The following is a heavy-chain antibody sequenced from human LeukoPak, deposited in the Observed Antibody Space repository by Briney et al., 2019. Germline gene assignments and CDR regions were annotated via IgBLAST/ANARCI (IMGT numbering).Heavy chain of an antibody. CDR3: ASPYCSGGSCYFRDAFDI. CDR1: GGSISSYY. Sequence: TSSETLSLTCTVSGGSISSYYWSWIRQPAGKGLEWIGRIYTSGSTNYNPSLKSRVTMSVDTSKNQFSLKLSSVTAADTAVYYCASPYCSGGSCYFRDAFDIWGQGTMVTVSS. V-gene: IGHV4-4*07. CDR2: IYTSGST. J-gene: IGHJ3*02. D-gene: IGHD2-15*01.